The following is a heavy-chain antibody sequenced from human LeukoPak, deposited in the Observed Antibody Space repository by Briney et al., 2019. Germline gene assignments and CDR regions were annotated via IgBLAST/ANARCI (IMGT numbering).Heavy chain of an antibody. Sequence: KPGGSLRLSCAASGFTFSSYSMNWVRQAPGKGLEWVSSISSSSSYIYYADSVKGRFTISRDNAKNSLYLQMNSLRTEDTAVYYCERDHTVSWGSYRYNDYWGQGTLVTVSS. V-gene: IGHV3-21*01. D-gene: IGHD3-16*02. J-gene: IGHJ4*02. CDR3: ERDHTVSWGSYRYNDY. CDR2: ISSSSSYI. CDR1: GFTFSSYS.